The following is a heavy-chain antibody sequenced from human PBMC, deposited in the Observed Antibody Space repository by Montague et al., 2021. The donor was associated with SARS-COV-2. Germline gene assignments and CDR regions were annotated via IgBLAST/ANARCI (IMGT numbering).Heavy chain of an antibody. D-gene: IGHD1-26*01. CDR1: GDPISTDNW. CDR3: ARKGSGRSDLAY. CDR2: IYHTGST. Sequence: SETLSLTCVVSGDPISTDNWWTWVRLPPGKGLEWVGEIYHTGSTNYKPSLKSRVGMSVDTSWNQFSLRLTSVTAADTAIYYCARKGSGRSDLAYWGQGTLVTVSS. J-gene: IGHJ4*02. V-gene: IGHV4-4*02.